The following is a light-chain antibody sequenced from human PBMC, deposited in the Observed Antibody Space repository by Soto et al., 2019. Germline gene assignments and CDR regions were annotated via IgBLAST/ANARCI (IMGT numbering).Light chain of an antibody. CDR1: ASSIAARYD. CDR3: QSYDNSLNEWV. V-gene: IGLV1-40*01. J-gene: IGLJ3*02. CDR2: GNN. Sequence: QSVLTQPPSVSVAPGQRVTISCTGTASSIAARYDVHWYQQIPGKAPKLLIYGNNNRPSGVPDRFSASKSGISASLAITGLQADDEADYYCQSYDNSLNEWVFGGGTKLTVL.